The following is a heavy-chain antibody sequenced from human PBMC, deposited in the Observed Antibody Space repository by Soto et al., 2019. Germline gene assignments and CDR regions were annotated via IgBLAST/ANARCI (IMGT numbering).Heavy chain of an antibody. CDR3: AWGPGGYYFDH. CDR2: INQSGDT. V-gene: IGHV4-34*01. J-gene: IGHJ4*02. D-gene: IGHD6-13*01. CDR1: GVPFSDYF. Sequence: PSETLSLTCGVYGVPFSDYFWSWIRQPPGKGLEWIGEINQSGDTVYNPSLKSRVTISLDTSQKQFSLKLSSVTAADTAVYYCAWGPGGYYFDHWGQGALVTVSS.